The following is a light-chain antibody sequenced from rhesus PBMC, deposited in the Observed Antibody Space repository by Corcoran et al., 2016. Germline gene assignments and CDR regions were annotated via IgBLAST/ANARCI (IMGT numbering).Light chain of an antibody. CDR2: KAS. CDR3: QHSYGTPYS. J-gene: IGKJ2*01. V-gene: IGKV1-74*01. CDR1: ENVNNY. Sequence: DIQMTQSPSSLSASVGDRVTITCRACENVNNYLHWYQQKPGKTLKHLSYKASTLQSGVPSRVSGSGSGTDVTHSISSLQPEDFAICYCQHSYGTPYSFGQGTKVEIK.